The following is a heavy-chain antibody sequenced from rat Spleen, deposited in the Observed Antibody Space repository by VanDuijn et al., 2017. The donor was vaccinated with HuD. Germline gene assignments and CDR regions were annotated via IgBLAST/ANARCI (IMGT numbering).Heavy chain of an antibody. CDR2: INTGGGST. Sequence: EVQLVESGGGLVQPGRSLKLSCATSGFTFSNYYMAWVRQAPTKGLEWVAYINTGGGSTYYRDSVKGRFTISGDNARSTLYLQMDGLRSEDTATYYCTRQDYGGYWFAYWGQGTLVTVSS. D-gene: IGHD1-11*01. V-gene: IGHV5-27*01. CDR1: GFTFSNYY. J-gene: IGHJ3*01. CDR3: TRQDYGGYWFAY.